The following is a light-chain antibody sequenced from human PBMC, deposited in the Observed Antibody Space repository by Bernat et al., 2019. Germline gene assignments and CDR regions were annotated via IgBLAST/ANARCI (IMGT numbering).Light chain of an antibody. Sequence: SYVLTQPPSVPVDPGKTARITCGGHNIGSKSVNWYQQKQGQAPVLVVYDDTARPAGIPERVSGSNSGKTATLTISRVEAGDEADYYCQVWDSSSDHPVFGGGTKLTVL. CDR2: DDT. J-gene: IGLJ3*02. CDR3: QVWDSSSDHPV. V-gene: IGLV3-21*03. CDR1: NIGSKS.